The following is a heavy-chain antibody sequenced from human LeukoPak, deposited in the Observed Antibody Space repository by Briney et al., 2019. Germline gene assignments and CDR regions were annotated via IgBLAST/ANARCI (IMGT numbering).Heavy chain of an antibody. CDR3: ATAGGGTAIDY. D-gene: IGHD2-21*02. CDR1: GFNFDEYA. V-gene: IGHV3-21*01. J-gene: IGHJ4*02. Sequence: PGGSLRLSCVASGFNFDEYAMNWVRQAPGKGLEWVSSISSSSSYIYYADSVKGRFTISRDNAKNSLYLQMNSLRAEDTAVYYCATAGGGTAIDYWGQGTLVTVSS. CDR2: ISSSSSYI.